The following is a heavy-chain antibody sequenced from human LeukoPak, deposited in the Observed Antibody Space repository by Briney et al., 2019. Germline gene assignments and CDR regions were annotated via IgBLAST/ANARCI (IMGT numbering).Heavy chain of an antibody. CDR3: AREVVPAAYDP. Sequence: GGSLRLSCAASGFTFSSYEMNWVRQAPGKGLQWVSYISSSGSTIYYADSVKGRFTISRDNAKNSLYLQMNSLRAEDTAVYYCAREVVPAAYDPWGQGTLLTVSS. V-gene: IGHV3-48*03. J-gene: IGHJ5*02. CDR2: ISSSGSTI. CDR1: GFTFSSYE. D-gene: IGHD2-2*01.